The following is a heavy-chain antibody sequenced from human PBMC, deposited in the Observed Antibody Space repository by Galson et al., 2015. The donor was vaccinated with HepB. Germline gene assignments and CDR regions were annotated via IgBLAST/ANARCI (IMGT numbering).Heavy chain of an antibody. CDR1: GGSISSSSYY. CDR3: ARDLRSTTLGHYFDY. V-gene: IGHV4-39*07. J-gene: IGHJ4*02. Sequence: LSLTCTVSGGSISSSSYYWGWIRQPPGKGLEWIGSIYYSGSTYYNPSLKSRVTISVDTSKNQFSLKLSSVTAADTAVYYCARDLRSTTLGHYFDYWGQGTLVTVSS. D-gene: IGHD1-1*01. CDR2: IYYSGST.